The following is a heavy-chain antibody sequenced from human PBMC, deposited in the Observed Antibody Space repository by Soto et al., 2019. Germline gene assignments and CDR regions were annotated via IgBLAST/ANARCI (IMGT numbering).Heavy chain of an antibody. CDR3: ARGGELPYYYYYYMDG. J-gene: IGHJ6*03. CDR2: INPNSGGT. D-gene: IGHD3-10*01. V-gene: IGHV1-2*04. Sequence: ASVKVSCKASGYTFTGYYMHWVRQAPGQGLEWMGWINPNSGGTNYAQKFQGWVTMTRDTSISTAYMELSRLRSDDTAVYYCARGGELPYYYYYYMDGWGKGITVTVS. CDR1: GYTFTGYY.